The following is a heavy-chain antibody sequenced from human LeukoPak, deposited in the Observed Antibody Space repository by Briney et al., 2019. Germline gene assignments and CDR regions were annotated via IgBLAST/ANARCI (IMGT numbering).Heavy chain of an antibody. Sequence: GGSLRLSCAASGFTFSDYYMSWIRQAPGKGLEWVSYISSSGSTIYYADSVKGRFTISRDNAKNSLYLQMNSLRAEDTAVYYCAREVGSGNSDRYFDYWGQGTLVTVSS. CDR2: ISSSGSTI. D-gene: IGHD3-10*01. CDR1: GFTFSDYY. CDR3: AREVGSGNSDRYFDY. J-gene: IGHJ4*02. V-gene: IGHV3-11*01.